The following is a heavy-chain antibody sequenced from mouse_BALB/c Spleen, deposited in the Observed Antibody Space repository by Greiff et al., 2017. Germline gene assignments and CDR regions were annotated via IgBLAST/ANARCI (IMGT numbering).Heavy chain of an antibody. CDR3: TREGGIRAWFAY. Sequence: DVMLVESGGGLVKPGGSLKLSCAASGFTFSSYTMSWVRQTPEKRLEWVATISSGGSYTYYPDSVKGRFTISRDNAKNTLYLQMSSLKSEDTAMYYCTREGGIRAWFAYWGQGTLVTVSA. V-gene: IGHV5-6-4*01. CDR2: ISSGGSYT. D-gene: IGHD6-1*01. CDR1: GFTFSSYT. J-gene: IGHJ3*01.